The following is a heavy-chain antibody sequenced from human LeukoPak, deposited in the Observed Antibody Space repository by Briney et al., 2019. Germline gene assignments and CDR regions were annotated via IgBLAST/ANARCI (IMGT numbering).Heavy chain of an antibody. Sequence: SQTLSLTCTVSGASISSGGRYWSWVRQPPGKGLEWIGYVYHDGDTYYSPSLKSRVSISVERSMNQFSLRLNSVTVADTAFYYCANLGEGIWGRGTMVIVSS. CDR1: GASISSGGRY. CDR3: ANLGEGI. J-gene: IGHJ3*02. V-gene: IGHV4-30-2*01. D-gene: IGHD3-10*01. CDR2: VYHDGDT.